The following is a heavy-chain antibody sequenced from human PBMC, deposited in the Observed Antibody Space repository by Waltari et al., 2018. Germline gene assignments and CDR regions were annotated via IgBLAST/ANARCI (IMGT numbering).Heavy chain of an antibody. CDR1: GFTFSSYW. J-gene: IGHJ4*02. CDR2: IKQDGSEK. D-gene: IGHD2-2*01. CDR3: ANFVVVPAATIDY. Sequence: EVQLVESGGGLVQPGGSLRLSRAASGFTFSSYWMSWVRQAPGKGLEWVANIKQDGSEKYYVDSVKGRFTISRDNAKNSLYLQMNSLRAEDTAVYYCANFVVVPAATIDYWGQGTLVTVSS. V-gene: IGHV3-7*01.